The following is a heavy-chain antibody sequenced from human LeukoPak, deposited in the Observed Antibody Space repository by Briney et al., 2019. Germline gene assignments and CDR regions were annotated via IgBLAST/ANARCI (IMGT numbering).Heavy chain of an antibody. CDR1: GFSPSTSGVG. V-gene: IGHV2-5*01. CDR2: IYWNDDK. J-gene: IGHJ1*01. D-gene: IGHD3-9*01. CDR3: AHLTTGYYPQYFQH. Sequence: SGPTLVNPTQTLTLTYTFSGFSPSTSGVGVGWIRQPPGKALEWLALIYWNDDKRYSPSLKSRLTITKDTSKNQVVLTMTNMDPVDTATYYCAHLTTGYYPQYFQHWGQGTLVTVSS.